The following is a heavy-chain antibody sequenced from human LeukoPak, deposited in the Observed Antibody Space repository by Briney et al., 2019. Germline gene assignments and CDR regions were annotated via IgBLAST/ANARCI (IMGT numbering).Heavy chain of an antibody. CDR2: IWYDGSNK. J-gene: IGHJ4*02. V-gene: IGHV3-33*01. Sequence: TGGSLRLSCAASGFTFSSYGMHWVRQAPGKGLEWVAVIWYDGSNKYYADSVKGRFTISRDNSKNTLYLQMNSLRAEDTAVYYCARVFTMVRGVRWASGYWGQGTLVTVSS. CDR1: GFTFSSYG. D-gene: IGHD3-10*01. CDR3: ARVFTMVRGVRWASGY.